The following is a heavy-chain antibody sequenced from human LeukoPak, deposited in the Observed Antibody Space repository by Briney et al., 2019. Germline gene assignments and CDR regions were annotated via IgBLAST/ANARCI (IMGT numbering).Heavy chain of an antibody. D-gene: IGHD3-22*01. J-gene: IGHJ4*02. CDR2: INHSGST. CDR1: GGSFSGYY. V-gene: IGHV4-34*01. Sequence: SETLSLTCAVYGGSFSGYYWSWIRQPPGKGLEWIGEINHSGSTNYNPSLKSRVTISVDTSKNQFSLKLSSVTAADTAVYYCARIVVADFDYWGQGTLVTVSS. CDR3: ARIVVADFDY.